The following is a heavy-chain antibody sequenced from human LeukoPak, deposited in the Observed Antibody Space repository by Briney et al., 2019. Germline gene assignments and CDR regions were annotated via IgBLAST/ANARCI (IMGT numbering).Heavy chain of an antibody. D-gene: IGHD4-17*01. V-gene: IGHV3-49*04. Sequence: GRSLRLSCTVSGFTFGDDAVSWVRQAPGKGLEWVGSFTGRAYGGTTEFAASVRDRFSISIDDSKSIAYLQMNSLTTEDTATYYCARWNTATIFDYWGQGTLVTVSS. CDR3: ARWNTATIFDY. J-gene: IGHJ4*02. CDR1: GFTFGDDA. CDR2: FTGRAYGGTT.